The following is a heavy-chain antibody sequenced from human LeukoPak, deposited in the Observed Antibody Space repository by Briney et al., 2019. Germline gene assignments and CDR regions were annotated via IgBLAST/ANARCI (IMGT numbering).Heavy chain of an antibody. D-gene: IGHD4-11*01. V-gene: IGHV4-59*01. CDR2: ISHSGST. Sequence: NPSETLSLTCTVSGGSISTYYWSWIRQPPGKGLEWLAYISHSGSTDYNPSLKSRVTISVDTSKNQFSLKLSSVTAADTAVYYCAREGVTKYYFDYWGQGTLVTVSS. J-gene: IGHJ4*02. CDR3: AREGVTKYYFDY. CDR1: GGSISTYY.